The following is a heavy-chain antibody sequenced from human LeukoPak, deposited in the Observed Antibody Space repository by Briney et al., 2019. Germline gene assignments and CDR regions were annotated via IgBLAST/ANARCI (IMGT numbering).Heavy chain of an antibody. V-gene: IGHV3-74*01. Sequence: ETLSLTCAVSGGSISSSNWWSWVRQAPGKGLVWVSRINSDGSSTSYADSVKGRFTISRDNAKNTLYLQMNSLRAEDTAVYYCARLGYSSSWPLDYWGQGTLVTVSS. CDR2: INSDGSST. D-gene: IGHD6-13*01. CDR1: GGSISSSNW. CDR3: ARLGYSSSWPLDY. J-gene: IGHJ4*02.